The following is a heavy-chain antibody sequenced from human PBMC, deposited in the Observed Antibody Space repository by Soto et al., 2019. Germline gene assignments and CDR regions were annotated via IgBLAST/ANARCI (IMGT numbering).Heavy chain of an antibody. J-gene: IGHJ4*02. V-gene: IGHV3-9*01. CDR1: GFTFDDYA. Sequence: EVQLVESGGGLVQPGRSLRLSCAASGFTFDDYAMHWVRQAPGQGLEWVSGISWNSGSIGYADSVKGRFTISRDNAKNSLYLQMNSLRAEDTALYYCAKDKWELSYYFDYWGQGTLVTVSS. D-gene: IGHD1-26*01. CDR3: AKDKWELSYYFDY. CDR2: ISWNSGSI.